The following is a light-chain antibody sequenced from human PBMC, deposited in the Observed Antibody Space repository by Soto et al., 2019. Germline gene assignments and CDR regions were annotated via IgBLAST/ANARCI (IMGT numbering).Light chain of an antibody. CDR3: QQYDSSPWT. CDR1: ENVRTF. J-gene: IGKJ1*01. Sequence: EVVLTQSPATLSLSPGERATLSCRASENVRTFVDWYQQKPGQAPRLLIYGASNRATGIPARFSGSGSGTDFTLTISNLEPEDFAMYSCQQYDSSPWTFGQGTKVDIK. CDR2: GAS. V-gene: IGKV3-11*01.